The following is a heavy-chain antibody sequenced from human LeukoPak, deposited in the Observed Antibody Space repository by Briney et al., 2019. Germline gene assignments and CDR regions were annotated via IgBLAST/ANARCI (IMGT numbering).Heavy chain of an antibody. J-gene: IGHJ4*02. V-gene: IGHV4-31*03. CDR3: ARAMGYYDSSGYYPAGPFDY. Sequence: KPSETLSLTCTVSGGSISSGGYYWSWIRQHPGKGLEWIGYIYYSGSTYYNPSLKSRVTISVDTSKNQFSLKLSSVTAADTAVYYCARAMGYYDSSGYYPAGPFDYWGQGTLVTVSS. CDR2: IYYSGST. CDR1: GGSISSGGYY. D-gene: IGHD3-22*01.